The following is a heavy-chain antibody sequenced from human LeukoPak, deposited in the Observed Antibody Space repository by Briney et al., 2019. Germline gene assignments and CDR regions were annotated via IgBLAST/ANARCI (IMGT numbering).Heavy chain of an antibody. V-gene: IGHV3-30-3*01. CDR2: ISYDGSNK. Sequence: GGSLRLSCAASGFTFSSYAMHWVRQAPGKGLEWVAVISYDGSNKYYADSVKGRFTISRDNSKNTLYLQMNSLRAEDTAVYYCARGFGSSWYNWFDPWGQGTLVTVSS. J-gene: IGHJ5*02. D-gene: IGHD6-13*01. CDR1: GFTFSSYA. CDR3: ARGFGSSWYNWFDP.